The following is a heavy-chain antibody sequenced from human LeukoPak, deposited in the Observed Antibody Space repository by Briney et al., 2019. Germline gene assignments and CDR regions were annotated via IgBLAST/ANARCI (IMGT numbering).Heavy chain of an antibody. CDR2: INPNSGGT. Sequence: ASVKVSCKASGYTFTGYYMHWVRQAPGQGLEWMGWINPNSGGTNYAQKFQGRVTMTRDTSISTAYMELSRLRSDDTAVYYCARDGLPAFYYYYMDVWGKGTTVTISS. J-gene: IGHJ6*03. D-gene: IGHD3/OR15-3a*01. V-gene: IGHV1-2*02. CDR3: ARDGLPAFYYYYMDV. CDR1: GYTFTGYY.